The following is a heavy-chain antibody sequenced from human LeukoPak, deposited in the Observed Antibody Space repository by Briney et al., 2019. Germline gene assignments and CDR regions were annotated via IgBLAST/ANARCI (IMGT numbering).Heavy chain of an antibody. D-gene: IGHD3-10*01. CDR3: AIRFARGAGSGIDC. Sequence: GPPVKVSCKASGYTFTSYDINWVRQATGQAPEWMGWSNTNSANSGYAQNCQGRVTITRNTSILTAYMELCSVRSEDTAVYYCAIRFARGAGSGIDCWGEGALVTVSS. V-gene: IGHV1-8*01. CDR2: SNTNSANS. CDR1: GYTFTSYD. J-gene: IGHJ4*02.